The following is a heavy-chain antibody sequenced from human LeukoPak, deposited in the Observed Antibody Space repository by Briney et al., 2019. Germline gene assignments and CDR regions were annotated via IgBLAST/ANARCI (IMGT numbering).Heavy chain of an antibody. CDR3: ARHSFYSDSSGYCYCFDR. Sequence: SETLSLTRTVSGDSISSDSHYWGWIRQPPGKGLEWIGSIYYSGTTYYNPSLKSRVTMSVDTSKNQFSLRLSSVTAADTAVYYCARHSFYSDSSGYCYCFDRWGQGTLVTASS. J-gene: IGHJ4*02. CDR1: GDSISSDSHY. V-gene: IGHV4-39*01. D-gene: IGHD3-22*01. CDR2: IYYSGTT.